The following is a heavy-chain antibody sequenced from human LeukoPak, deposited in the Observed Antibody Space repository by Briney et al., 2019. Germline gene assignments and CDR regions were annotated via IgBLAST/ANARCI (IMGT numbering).Heavy chain of an antibody. J-gene: IGHJ4*02. V-gene: IGHV4-34*01. CDR3: ARAPILYCSSTSCYFTPAFDY. D-gene: IGHD2-2*01. Sequence: ETLSLTCAVYGGSFSGYYWSWIRQPPGKGLEWIGEINHSGSTNYNPSLKSRVTISVDTSKSQFSLKLSSVTAADTAVYYCARAPILYCSSTSCYFTPAFDYWGQGTLVTVSS. CDR2: INHSGST. CDR1: GGSFSGYY.